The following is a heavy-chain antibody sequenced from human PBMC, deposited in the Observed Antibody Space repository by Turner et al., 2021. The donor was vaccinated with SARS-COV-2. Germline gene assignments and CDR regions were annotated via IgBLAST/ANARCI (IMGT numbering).Heavy chain of an antibody. J-gene: IGHJ6*02. Sequence: QVQLVESGGGVVQPGGSLRLSCTASGFTFSGNGMHWVRQAPGKGLEWVADIWYDGSKMFYADSVQGRFTISRDNSKNTLYLQINSLRSEDTAVYYCARDLVSYGMDVWGQGTTVTVSS. CDR2: IWYDGSKM. V-gene: IGHV3-33*01. D-gene: IGHD3-16*01. CDR1: GFTFSGNG. CDR3: ARDLVSYGMDV.